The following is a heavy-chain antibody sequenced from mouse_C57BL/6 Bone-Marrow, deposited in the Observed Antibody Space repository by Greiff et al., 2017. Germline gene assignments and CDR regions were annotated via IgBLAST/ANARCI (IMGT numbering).Heavy chain of an antibody. CDR3: ARNSERYYAMDY. Sequence: VQLQQSGPGLVQPSQSLSITCTVSGFSLTSYGVHWVRQSPGKGLEWLGVIWSGGSTDYYAAFISRLSISKDNSNSQVFFKMNSLQADDTAIYYCARNSERYYAMDYWGQGTSVTVSS. CDR1: GFSLTSYG. CDR2: IWSGGST. V-gene: IGHV2-2*01. J-gene: IGHJ4*01.